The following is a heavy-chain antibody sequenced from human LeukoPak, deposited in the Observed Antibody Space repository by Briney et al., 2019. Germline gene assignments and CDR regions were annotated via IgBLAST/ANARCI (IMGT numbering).Heavy chain of an antibody. D-gene: IGHD2-21*01. CDR1: GXTFSSYA. CDR3: ARESVWFDY. J-gene: IGHJ4*02. V-gene: IGHV3-30*04. Sequence: GGSLRLSCAASGXTFSSYAMHWVRQAPGKGLEWVAVISYDGSNKYYADSVKGRFTISRDNSKNTLYLQMNSLRAEDTAVYYCARESVWFDYWGQGTLVTVSS. CDR2: ISYDGSNK.